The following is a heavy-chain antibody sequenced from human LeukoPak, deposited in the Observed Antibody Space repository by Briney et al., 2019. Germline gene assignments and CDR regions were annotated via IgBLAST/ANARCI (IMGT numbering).Heavy chain of an antibody. CDR2: IYHSVSA. Sequence: SETLSLTCTVSGYSITSGYNWAWIRQPPGKVLEWSGNIYHSVSAYYNPSLKSRVPISVDTSKNQFSLKLSSVTAADAAVYYCVRYCSSTTCYTRAVDYWGQGTLVTVSS. V-gene: IGHV4-38-2*02. J-gene: IGHJ4*02. D-gene: IGHD2-2*02. CDR1: GYSITSGYN. CDR3: VRYCSSTTCYTRAVDY.